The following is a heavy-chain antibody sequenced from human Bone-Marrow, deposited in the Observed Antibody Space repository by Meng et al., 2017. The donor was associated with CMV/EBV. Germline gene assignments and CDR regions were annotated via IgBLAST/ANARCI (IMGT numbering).Heavy chain of an antibody. CDR2: ISSSSSYI. Sequence: GESLKISCAASGFTFSSYWMSWVRQAPGKGLEWVSSISSSSSYIYYADSVKGRFTISRDNAKNSLYLQMNSLRAEDTAVYYCARDPFEGYCSGGSCPGWYFDLWGRGPLVTVSS. CDR3: ARDPFEGYCSGGSCPGWYFDL. D-gene: IGHD2-15*01. V-gene: IGHV3-21*01. CDR1: GFTFSSYW. J-gene: IGHJ2*01.